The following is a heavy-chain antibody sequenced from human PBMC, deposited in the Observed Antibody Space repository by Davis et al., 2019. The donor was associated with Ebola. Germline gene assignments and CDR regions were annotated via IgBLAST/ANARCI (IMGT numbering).Heavy chain of an antibody. Sequence: MPSETLSLTCAVYGGSFSGYYWSWIRQPPGKGLEWIGEINDSGNTNYNPSLKSRVTISVDTSKNQFSLKLSSVTAADTAVYYCARHGEWLRTYYDYWGQGTLVTVSS. J-gene: IGHJ4*02. V-gene: IGHV4-34*01. CDR3: ARHGEWLRTYYDY. CDR2: INDSGNT. D-gene: IGHD5-12*01. CDR1: GGSFSGYY.